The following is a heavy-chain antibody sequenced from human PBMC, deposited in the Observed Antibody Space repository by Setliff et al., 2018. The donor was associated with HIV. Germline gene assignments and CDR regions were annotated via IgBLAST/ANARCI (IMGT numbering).Heavy chain of an antibody. Sequence: SETLSLTCTVSGGSISSSSYYWGWVRQPPGKGLEWIGSMYYSGLTFYNPSLKSRVTISVDTSKNQVSLKLSSVTASDTAVYYCARARYIVIRGDAGMDVWGPGTKVTVSS. CDR2: MYYSGLT. CDR1: GGSISSSSYY. J-gene: IGHJ6*02. D-gene: IGHD3-10*01. V-gene: IGHV4-39*07. CDR3: ARARYIVIRGDAGMDV.